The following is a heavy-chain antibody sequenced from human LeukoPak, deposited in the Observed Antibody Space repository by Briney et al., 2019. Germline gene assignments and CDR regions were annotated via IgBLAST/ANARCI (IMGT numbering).Heavy chain of an antibody. V-gene: IGHV3-48*01. J-gene: IGHJ4*02. D-gene: IGHD1-26*01. Sequence: GGSLRLSCAASGFTFSGYSMNWVRQAPGKGLEWVSYISSSSSTIYYADSVKGRFTISRDNAKNTLYLQMNSLRAEDTAVYYCAGGYSGSLDWGQGTLVTVSS. CDR3: AGGYSGSLD. CDR2: ISSSSSTI. CDR1: GFTFSGYS.